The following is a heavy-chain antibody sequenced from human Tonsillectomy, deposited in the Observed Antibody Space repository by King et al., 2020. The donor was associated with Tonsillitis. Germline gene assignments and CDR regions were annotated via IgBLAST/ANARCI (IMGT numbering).Heavy chain of an antibody. J-gene: IGHJ4*01. CDR1: GGSFSGYY. V-gene: IGHV4-34*01. CDR2: INHSGST. CDR3: ARGPYDFWSGYYPFDY. D-gene: IGHD3-3*01. Sequence: VQLQQWGAGLLKPSETLSLTCAVYGGSFSGYYWSWIRQPPGKGLEWIGEINHSGSTNYNPSLKSRVTISVDTSKNQFSLKLSSVTAADTAVYYCARGPYDFWSGYYPFDYWGHGTLVTVSS.